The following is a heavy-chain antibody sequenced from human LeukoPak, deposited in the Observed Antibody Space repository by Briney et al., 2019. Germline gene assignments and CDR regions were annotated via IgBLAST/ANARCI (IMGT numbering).Heavy chain of an antibody. D-gene: IGHD4-23*01. Sequence: GGSVKVSCKASGYTFTGYYMHWVRQAPGQGLEWMGWINPNSGGTNYAQKFQGRVTMTRDTSISTAYMELSRLRSDDTAVYYCARVFGYGGARDAFDIWGQGTMVTVSS. V-gene: IGHV1-2*02. CDR2: INPNSGGT. J-gene: IGHJ3*02. CDR1: GYTFTGYY. CDR3: ARVFGYGGARDAFDI.